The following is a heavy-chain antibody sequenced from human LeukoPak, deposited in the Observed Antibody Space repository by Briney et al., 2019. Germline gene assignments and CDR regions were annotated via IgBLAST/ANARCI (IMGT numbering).Heavy chain of an antibody. Sequence: GASVKVSCKASGYTFTSYAMHWVRQAPGQRLEWMGWINAGNGNTKYSQKFQGRVTITRDTSASTAYMELSSLRSEDTAVYYRARGAYELTIFGEPYYFDYWGQGTLVTVSS. CDR1: GYTFTSYA. V-gene: IGHV1-3*01. CDR3: ARGAYELTIFGEPYYFDY. J-gene: IGHJ4*02. D-gene: IGHD3-3*01. CDR2: INAGNGNT.